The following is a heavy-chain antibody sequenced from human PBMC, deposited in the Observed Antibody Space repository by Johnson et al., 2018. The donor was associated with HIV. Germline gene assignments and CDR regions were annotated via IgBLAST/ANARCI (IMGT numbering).Heavy chain of an antibody. CDR2: IKQDGSEK. Sequence: VQLVESGGGLVQPGGSLRLSCAASGFTFSSYWMSWVRQAPWKGLEWVANIKQDGSEKYYVDSVKGRFTISRDNAKNSLYLQMNSLRAEDTAVYYCARERSGWYGDAFDIWGQGTMVTVSS. V-gene: IGHV3-7*05. CDR1: GFTFSSYW. CDR3: ARERSGWYGDAFDI. J-gene: IGHJ3*02. D-gene: IGHD6-19*01.